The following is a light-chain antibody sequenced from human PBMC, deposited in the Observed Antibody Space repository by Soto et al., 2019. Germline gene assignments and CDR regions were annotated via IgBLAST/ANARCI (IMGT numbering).Light chain of an antibody. CDR3: LLYDGSGQQV. Sequence: QTVVTQEPSLTVFPGGTVTLTCASNTGAVTSGYYPNWVQQKPGQPPGALIYSTSNKHSWTPARFSGSLLGGKAALTLSGVQPEDEAEYYCLLYDGSGQQVFGGGTKLTVL. J-gene: IGLJ3*02. CDR2: STS. CDR1: TGAVTSGYY. V-gene: IGLV7-43*01.